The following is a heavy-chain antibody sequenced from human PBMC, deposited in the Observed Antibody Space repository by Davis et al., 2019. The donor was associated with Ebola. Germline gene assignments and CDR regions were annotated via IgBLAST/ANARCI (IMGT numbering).Heavy chain of an antibody. D-gene: IGHD3-16*02. V-gene: IGHV3-74*01. J-gene: IGHJ6*02. CDR3: ARSLKGASVSTYYGMDV. CDR2: INSDASIT. CDR1: GFTFSSYS. Sequence: HTGGSLRLSCAASGFTFSSYSMNWVRQAPGKGLVWVSRINSDASITRYADSVKGRFTISRDNAKNTLYLQMNSLRAEDTAVYYCARSLKGASVSTYYGMDVWGQGTTVTVSS.